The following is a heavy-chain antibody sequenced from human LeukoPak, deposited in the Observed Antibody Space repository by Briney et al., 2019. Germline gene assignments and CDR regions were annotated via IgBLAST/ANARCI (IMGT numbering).Heavy chain of an antibody. J-gene: IGHJ6*02. CDR3: ARVQSANTAMAYYYYGMDV. D-gene: IGHD5-18*01. CDR1: GYTFTSYG. Sequence: ASVKVSCKASGYTFTSYGISWVRQAPGQGLEWMGWISAYNGNTNYAQELQGRVTMATDTSTSTAYMELRSLRSDDTAVYYCARVQSANTAMAYYYYGMDVWGQGTTVTVSS. CDR2: ISAYNGNT. V-gene: IGHV1-18*01.